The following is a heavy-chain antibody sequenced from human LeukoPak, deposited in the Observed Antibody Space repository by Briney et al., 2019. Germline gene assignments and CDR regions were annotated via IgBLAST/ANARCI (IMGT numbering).Heavy chain of an antibody. CDR1: GGTFSSYA. Sequence: SVKVSCKASGGTFSSYAISWVRQAPGQGLEWMGGIIPIFGTANYAQKFQGRVTITADKSTSTAYMELSSLRSEDTAVYYCAREWGGAYDILTGYAYWGQGTLVTVSS. J-gene: IGHJ4*02. CDR2: IIPIFGTA. D-gene: IGHD3-9*01. CDR3: AREWGGAYDILTGYAY. V-gene: IGHV1-69*06.